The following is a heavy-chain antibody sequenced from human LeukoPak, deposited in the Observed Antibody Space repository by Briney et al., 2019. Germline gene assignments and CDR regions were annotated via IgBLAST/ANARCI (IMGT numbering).Heavy chain of an antibody. Sequence: GGSLRLSCAASGFSFSSYEMNWVRQAPGKGLEWVSYISDSGSSRYYADSVKGRFTISRDNAKNSLFLQMNSLRAEDTAVYYCAKGGSYYTSSWFDPWGQGTLVTVSS. D-gene: IGHD3-10*01. CDR3: AKGGSYYTSSWFDP. CDR2: ISDSGSSR. J-gene: IGHJ5*02. CDR1: GFSFSSYE. V-gene: IGHV3-48*03.